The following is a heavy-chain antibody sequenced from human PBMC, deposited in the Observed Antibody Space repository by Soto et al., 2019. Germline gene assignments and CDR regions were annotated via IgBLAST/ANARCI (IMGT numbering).Heavy chain of an antibody. CDR2: ISAYNGNT. D-gene: IGHD6-13*01. J-gene: IGHJ6*02. Sequence: GASVKVSCKASGYTFNSYGIRWVRQAKRQGLEWMGWISAYNGNTNYAQKLQGRVTMTTDTSTSTAYMELRSLRSDDTAVYYCARGSSSWWGPGSDYYGMDVWGQGTTVTVSS. CDR3: ARGSSSWWGPGSDYYGMDV. CDR1: GYTFNSYG. V-gene: IGHV1-18*01.